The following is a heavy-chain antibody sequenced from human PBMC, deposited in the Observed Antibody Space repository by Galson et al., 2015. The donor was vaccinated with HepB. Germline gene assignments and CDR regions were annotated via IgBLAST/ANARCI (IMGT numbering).Heavy chain of an antibody. Sequence: SLRLSCAASGFTFSSYAMSWVRQAPGKGLEWVSAISGSGGSTYYADSVEGRFTISRDNSKNTLYLQMNSLRAEDTAVYYCAKINNAAAGHYGMDVWGQGTTVTVSS. J-gene: IGHJ6*02. V-gene: IGHV3-23*01. CDR3: AKINNAAAGHYGMDV. D-gene: IGHD6-13*01. CDR2: ISGSGGST. CDR1: GFTFSSYA.